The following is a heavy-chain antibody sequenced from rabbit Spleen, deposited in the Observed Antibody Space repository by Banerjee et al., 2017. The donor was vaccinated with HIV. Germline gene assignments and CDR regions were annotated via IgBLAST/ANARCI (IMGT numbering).Heavy chain of an antibody. D-gene: IGHD8-1*01. CDR1: GFSFSSSDY. V-gene: IGHV1S40*01. Sequence: QSLEESGGDLVKPGASLTLTCTASGFSFSSSDYMSWVRQAPGKGLEWIACIYAGSTGSTYAASWAKGRFTISKTSSTTVTLQVTSLTAADTATYFCARDAGTSFSSYGMDLWGQGTLVTVS. CDR2: IYAGSTGST. CDR3: ARDAGTSFSSYGMDL. J-gene: IGHJ6*01.